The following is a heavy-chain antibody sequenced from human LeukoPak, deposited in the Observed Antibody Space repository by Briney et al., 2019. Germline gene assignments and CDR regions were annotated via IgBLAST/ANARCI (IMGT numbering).Heavy chain of an antibody. Sequence: PGGSLRLSCTASGFIVSDNCMSWVRQAPGKGLEWVSLIYSLGDTYYADSVKGRFTISRDNAKNSLYLQMNSLRAEDTAVYYCARDYGDGYNYYFGYWGQGTLVTVSS. CDR1: GFIVSDNC. D-gene: IGHD5-24*01. CDR3: ARDYGDGYNYYFGY. J-gene: IGHJ4*02. CDR2: IYSLGDT. V-gene: IGHV3-66*01.